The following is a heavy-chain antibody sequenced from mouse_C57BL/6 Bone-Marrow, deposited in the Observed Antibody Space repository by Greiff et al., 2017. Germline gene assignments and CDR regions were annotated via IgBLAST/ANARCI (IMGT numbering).Heavy chain of an antibody. V-gene: IGHV1-64*01. J-gene: IGHJ3*01. Sequence: LVESGAELARPGASVKLSCKASGYTFTSYWMHWVKQRPGQGLEWIGMIHPNSGSTNYNEKFKSKATLTVDKSSSTAYMQLSSLTSEDSAVYYCARARGPAYWGQGTLVTVSA. CDR2: IHPNSGST. CDR3: ARARGPAY. CDR1: GYTFTSYW.